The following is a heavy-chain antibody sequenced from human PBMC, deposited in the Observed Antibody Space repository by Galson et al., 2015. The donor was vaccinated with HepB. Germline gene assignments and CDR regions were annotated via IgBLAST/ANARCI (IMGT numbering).Heavy chain of an antibody. CDR1: GGSINSRSHY. D-gene: IGHD3-10*02. V-gene: IGHV4-39*07. J-gene: IGHJ6*02. CDR3: VRDQGQSPVRGYYYGMDV. CDR2: IYYTGNT. Sequence: LSLTCTVSGGSINSRSHYWAWIRQAPGKGLEWIGSIYYTGNTYYNPSLKNRVTMSMDTSRNQFSLRLTSVSAADSAVYYCVRDQGQSPVRGYYYGMDVWGQGATVSVSS.